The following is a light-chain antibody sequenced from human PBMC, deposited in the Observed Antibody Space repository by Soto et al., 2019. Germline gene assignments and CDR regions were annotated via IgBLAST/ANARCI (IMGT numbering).Light chain of an antibody. Sequence: ENVLTQSPGTLSLAPGERAPLSCRASQSVSSSYLAWYQQKPGQAPRLLIYGASSRATGIPDRFSGSGSGTDFTLTISRLEPEDFAVYYCQQYDSSPKTFGQGTKVDIK. CDR1: QSVSSSY. V-gene: IGKV3-20*01. J-gene: IGKJ1*01. CDR3: QQYDSSPKT. CDR2: GAS.